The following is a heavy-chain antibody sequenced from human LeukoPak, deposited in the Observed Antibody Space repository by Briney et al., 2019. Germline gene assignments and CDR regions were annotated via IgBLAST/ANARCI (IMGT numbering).Heavy chain of an antibody. CDR1: GFTFSSYW. CDR3: ARDQWELATRIALYYYYYMAV. V-gene: IGHV3-7*01. J-gene: IGHJ6*03. CDR2: IKQDVSEK. D-gene: IGHD5-24*01. Sequence: GGSLRLSCAASGFTFSSYWMSWVRQAPGKGLEGVANIKQDVSEKYYVDSVKGRCTIYRDNAKNSLYLQMNSLRAEDTAVYYCARDQWELATRIALYYYYYMAVWGKGTTVTVSS.